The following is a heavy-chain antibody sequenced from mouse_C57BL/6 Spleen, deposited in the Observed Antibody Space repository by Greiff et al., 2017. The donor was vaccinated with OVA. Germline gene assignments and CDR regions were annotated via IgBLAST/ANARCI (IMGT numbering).Heavy chain of an antibody. CDR2: INPNYGTT. CDR3: ARTTVVGRDYAMDY. V-gene: IGHV1-39*01. J-gene: IGHJ4*01. CDR1: GYSFTDYN. Sequence: EVQLQESGPELVKPGASVKISCKASGYSFTDYNMNWVKQSNGKSLEWIGVINPNYGTTSYNQKFKGKATLTVDQSSSTAYMQLNSLTSEDSAVYYCARTTVVGRDYAMDYWGQGTSVTVSS. D-gene: IGHD1-1*01.